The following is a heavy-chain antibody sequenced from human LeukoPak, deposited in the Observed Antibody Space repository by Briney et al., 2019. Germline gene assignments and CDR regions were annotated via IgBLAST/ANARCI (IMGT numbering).Heavy chain of an antibody. J-gene: IGHJ4*02. Sequence: ASVKVSCKASGYTFTSYGIRWVRQAPGPGLEWMGWISAYNGNTNYAQKLQGRVTMTTDTSTTTSYMELRSLRSDDTAVYYCARVTTVVNPSDYWGQGTLVTVSS. D-gene: IGHD4-23*01. V-gene: IGHV1-18*01. CDR2: ISAYNGNT. CDR1: GYTFTSYG. CDR3: ARVTTVVNPSDY.